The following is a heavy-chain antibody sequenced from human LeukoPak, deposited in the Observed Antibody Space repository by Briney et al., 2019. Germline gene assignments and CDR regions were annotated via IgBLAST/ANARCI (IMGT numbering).Heavy chain of an antibody. J-gene: IGHJ4*02. CDR1: GGSFSGYY. Sequence: SETLSLTCAVYGGSFSGYYWSWIRQPPGKGLEWIGEINHSGSTNYNPSLKSRVTISVDTSKNQLSLKLSSVTAADTAVYYCARGGKWELLDYWGQGTLVTVSS. V-gene: IGHV4-34*01. CDR3: ARGGKWELLDY. D-gene: IGHD1-26*01. CDR2: INHSGST.